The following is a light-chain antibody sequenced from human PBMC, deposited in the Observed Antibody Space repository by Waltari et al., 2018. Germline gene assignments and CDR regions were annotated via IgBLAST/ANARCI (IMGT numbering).Light chain of an antibody. CDR1: QSISNW. Sequence: DIQITQSPSTLSASVGDRVTITCLASQSISNWLAWYQQKPEKAPKLLIYKASNLESGVPSRFSGSGSGTEFTLTISSLQPDDFATYYCQQYDNYWTFGQGTKVEIK. V-gene: IGKV1-5*03. J-gene: IGKJ1*01. CDR3: QQYDNYWT. CDR2: KAS.